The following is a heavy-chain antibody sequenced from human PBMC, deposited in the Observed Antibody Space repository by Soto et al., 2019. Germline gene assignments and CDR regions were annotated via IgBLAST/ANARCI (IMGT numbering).Heavy chain of an antibody. J-gene: IGHJ4*02. D-gene: IGHD3-3*01. V-gene: IGHV3-9*01. CDR2: ISYSSVSI. Sequence: EVQLVESGGGLVQPGRSLRLSCAASGFIFDDYAMHWVRQAPGKGLEWVSGISYSSVSIAYADSVKGRFTISRDNAKNSLHLQMNSLRPEDTAFYYCAKGRGYDFWSGYNLWGQGALVTVSS. CDR3: AKGRGYDFWSGYNL. CDR1: GFIFDDYA.